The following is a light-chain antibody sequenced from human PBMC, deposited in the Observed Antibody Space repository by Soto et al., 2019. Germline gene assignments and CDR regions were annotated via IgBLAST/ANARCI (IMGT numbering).Light chain of an antibody. J-gene: IGKJ4*01. Sequence: EIVLTQSRGTLSLSPGERATLSCRASQSVSSSYLAWYQQKPGQAPRLLIYGASSRATGIPDRFSGSGSGTDFTLTISRLEPEDFATYYCQQADSFPLSFGGGTKVDI. CDR1: QSVSSSY. CDR3: QQADSFPLS. V-gene: IGKV3-20*01. CDR2: GAS.